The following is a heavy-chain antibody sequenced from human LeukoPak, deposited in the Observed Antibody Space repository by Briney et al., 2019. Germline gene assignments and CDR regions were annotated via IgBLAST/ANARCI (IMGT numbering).Heavy chain of an antibody. CDR3: ARDFGRFDWAILTGYPPSLDY. V-gene: IGHV1-69*13. Sequence: ASVKVSCKASGGTFSSYAISWVRQAPGQGLEWMGRIIPIFGTANYAQKIQGRVTITADESTSTAYMELSSLRSEDTAVYYCARDFGRFDWAILTGYPPSLDYWGQGTLVTVSS. CDR1: GGTFSSYA. D-gene: IGHD3-9*01. J-gene: IGHJ4*02. CDR2: IIPIFGTA.